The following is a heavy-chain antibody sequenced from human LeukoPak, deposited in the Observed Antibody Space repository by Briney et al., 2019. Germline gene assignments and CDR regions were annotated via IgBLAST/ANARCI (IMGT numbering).Heavy chain of an antibody. Sequence: ASVKVSCKASGYTFTGYYMHWVRQAPGLGLEWMGRINPNSGGTNYAQKFQGRVTMTRDTSISTAYTELSRLRSDDTAVYYCAKDYGDYSGDWFDPWGQGTLVTVSS. V-gene: IGHV1-2*06. J-gene: IGHJ5*02. CDR1: GYTFTGYY. D-gene: IGHD4-17*01. CDR2: INPNSGGT. CDR3: AKDYGDYSGDWFDP.